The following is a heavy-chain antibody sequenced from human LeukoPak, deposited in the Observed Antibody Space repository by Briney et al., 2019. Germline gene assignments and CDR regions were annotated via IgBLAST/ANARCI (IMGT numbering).Heavy chain of an antibody. D-gene: IGHD4-17*01. CDR3: ARGLFPSTVTPGY. CDR1: GGSISSGGYY. Sequence: SETLSLTCTVSGGSISSGGYYWSWLRQHPGTGLEWIGYIYYSGSTYYNPSLKSRVTISVDTSKNQFSLKLSSVTAADTAVYYCARGLFPSTVTPGYWGQGTLVTVSS. J-gene: IGHJ4*02. V-gene: IGHV4-31*03. CDR2: IYYSGST.